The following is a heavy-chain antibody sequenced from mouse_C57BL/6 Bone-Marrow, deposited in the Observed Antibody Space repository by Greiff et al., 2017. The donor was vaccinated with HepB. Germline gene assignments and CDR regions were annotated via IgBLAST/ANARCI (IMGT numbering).Heavy chain of an antibody. CDR2: IDPSDSYT. CDR1: GYTFTSYW. CDR3: ARSTTTVAGDY. V-gene: IGHV1-59*01. D-gene: IGHD1-1*01. Sequence: QVQLKQPGAELVRPGTSVKLSCKASGYTFTSYWMHWVKQRPGQGLEWIGVIDPSDSYTNYNQKFKGKATLTVDTSSSTAYMQLSSLTSEDSAVYDCARSTTTVAGDYWGQGTTITVSS. J-gene: IGHJ2*01.